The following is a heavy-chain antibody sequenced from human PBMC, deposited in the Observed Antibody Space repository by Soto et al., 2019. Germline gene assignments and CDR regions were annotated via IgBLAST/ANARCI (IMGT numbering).Heavy chain of an antibody. V-gene: IGHV1-46*01. CDR1: GYPFTSYY. CDR3: ATDYYDSSGSL. Sequence: ASVKVAWKASGYPFTSYYMHCVLQAPGQVLDWXGLINPSGCRKSPAQKFQGRGTMTRETSTSAVYMELSSLRSEDTAVYYCATDYYDSSGSLWGQGTLVTVSS. J-gene: IGHJ1*01. D-gene: IGHD3-22*01. CDR2: INPSGCRK.